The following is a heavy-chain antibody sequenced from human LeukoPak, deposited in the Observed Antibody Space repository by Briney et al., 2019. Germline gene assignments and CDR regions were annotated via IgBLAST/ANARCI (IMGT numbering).Heavy chain of an antibody. CDR2: IYYSGST. V-gene: IGHV4-39*07. D-gene: IGHD1-26*01. CDR1: GGSISSSSYY. Sequence: SETLSLTCTVSGGSISSSSYYWGWIRQPPGKGLGWIGNIYYSGSTYYNPSLKSRVTISVDMSKNQFSLKLSSVTAADTAVYYCARDGRFPPEVLPRYFDSWGQGTLVTVSS. CDR3: ARDGRFPPEVLPRYFDS. J-gene: IGHJ4*02.